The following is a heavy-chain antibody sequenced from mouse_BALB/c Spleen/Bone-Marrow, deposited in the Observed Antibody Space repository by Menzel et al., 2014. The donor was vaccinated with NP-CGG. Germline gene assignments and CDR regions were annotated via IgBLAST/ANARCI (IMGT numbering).Heavy chain of an antibody. V-gene: IGHV1S81*02. CDR1: GHTFTSYW. CDR2: INPSNGRT. Sequence: VQLQQSGAELVKPGASVKLSCKASGHTFTSYWMHWVKQRPGQGLKWIGEINPSNGRTNYNEKFKSKATLTVDKSSSTAYMQLSSLTSEDSAVYYCARCYYGNYFDYWGQGTTLTVSS. J-gene: IGHJ2*01. CDR3: ARCYYGNYFDY. D-gene: IGHD2-1*01.